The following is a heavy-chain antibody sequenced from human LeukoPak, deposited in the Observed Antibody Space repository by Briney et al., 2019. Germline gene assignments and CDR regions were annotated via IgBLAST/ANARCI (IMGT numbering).Heavy chain of an antibody. V-gene: IGHV1-69*01. D-gene: IGHD5-12*01. CDR2: IIPIFGTA. J-gene: IGHJ4*02. CDR3: ARVADSGYDFGVDY. Sequence: ASVKVSCKASGGTFSSYAIGWLRQAPGQGLEWLGGIIPIFGTANYAQKFQGRVTITADESTSTAYMELSSLRSEDTAVYYCARVADSGYDFGVDYWGQGTLVTVSS. CDR1: GGTFSSYA.